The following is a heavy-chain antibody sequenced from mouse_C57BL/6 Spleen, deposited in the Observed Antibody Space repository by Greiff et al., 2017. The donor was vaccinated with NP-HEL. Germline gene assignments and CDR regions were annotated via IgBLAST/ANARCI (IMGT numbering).Heavy chain of an antibody. CDR3: TRQGGRDWYFDV. Sequence: DVQLVESGGGLVQPGGSMKLSCAASGFTFSDAWMDWVRQSPEKGLEWVAEIRNKANNHATYYAESVKGRFTISRDDSKSSVYLQMNSLRAEDTGIYYCTRQGGRDWYFDVWGTGTTVTVSS. CDR2: IRNKANNHAT. D-gene: IGHD3-3*01. CDR1: GFTFSDAW. J-gene: IGHJ1*03. V-gene: IGHV6-6*01.